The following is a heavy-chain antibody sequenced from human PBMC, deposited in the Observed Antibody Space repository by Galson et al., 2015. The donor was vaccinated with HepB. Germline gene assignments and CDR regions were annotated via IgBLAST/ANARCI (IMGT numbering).Heavy chain of an antibody. J-gene: IGHJ4*02. CDR2: IWYDGSNK. CDR3: ARDGGLYYDPTPLDY. Sequence: SLRLSCAASGFTFSSYGMHWVRQAPGKGLEWVAVIWYDGSNKYYADSVKGRFTISRDNSKNTLYLQMNSLRAEDTAVYYCARDGGLYYDPTPLDYWGQGTLDTVSS. CDR1: GFTFSSYG. V-gene: IGHV3-33*01. D-gene: IGHD3-3*01.